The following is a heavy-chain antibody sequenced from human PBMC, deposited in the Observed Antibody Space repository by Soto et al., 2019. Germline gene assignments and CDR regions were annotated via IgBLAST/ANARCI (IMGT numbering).Heavy chain of an antibody. CDR2: LYYGRSA. V-gene: IGHV4-59*01. D-gene: IGHD3-22*01. CDR3: ALRSMAVVPEY. Sequence: QVQLQESGPGLVKPSETLSLTCAVSGDSISSYYCMWIRQPPGKGLESIGYLYYGRSANYNPSLKXRLTXSXNTSTNQCALTLSPMTAADTAVYSCALRSMAVVPEYWGQGTLVTVSS. CDR1: GDSISSYY. J-gene: IGHJ4*02.